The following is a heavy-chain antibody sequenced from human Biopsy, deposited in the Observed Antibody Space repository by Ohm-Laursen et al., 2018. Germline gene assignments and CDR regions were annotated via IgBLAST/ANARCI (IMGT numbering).Heavy chain of an antibody. Sequence: TLSLTCSVSGASVRPPGYFWAGIRSRPGKGLRGIGSIPYKERTHYNPSLTSRLAISFDTSNNRISLQLRSVSVADTAVYYCVREPKTGTAEAWYFDLWGRGSPVTVPS. CDR1: GASVRPPGYF. V-gene: IGHV4-31*03. CDR2: IPYKERT. D-gene: IGHD3-9*01. CDR3: VREPKTGTAEAWYFDL. J-gene: IGHJ2*01.